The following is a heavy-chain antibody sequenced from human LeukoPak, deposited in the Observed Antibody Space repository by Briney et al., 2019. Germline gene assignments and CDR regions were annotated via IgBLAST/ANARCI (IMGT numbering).Heavy chain of an antibody. J-gene: IGHJ4*02. V-gene: IGHV3-30*04. CDR2: ISYDGSNT. Sequence: GGSLRLSCAASGFTFSTYATHWVRQAPGKGLEWVAVISYDGSNTYYADSVKGRFTISRDSSNNMLYLQMSSLRAEDTAVYYCARGGYGSGWLYFDYWGQGTLVTVSS. D-gene: IGHD6-19*01. CDR1: GFTFSTYA. CDR3: ARGGYGSGWLYFDY.